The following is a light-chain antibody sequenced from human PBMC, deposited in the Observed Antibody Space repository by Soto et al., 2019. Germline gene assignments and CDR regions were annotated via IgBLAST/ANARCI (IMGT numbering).Light chain of an antibody. CDR2: SNN. CDR3: AASADSLNGRV. J-gene: IGLJ3*02. CDR1: SSNIGSNT. V-gene: IGLV1-44*01. Sequence: QSVLTQPPSASGPPGQRVTISCSGSSSNIGSNTVNWYQQLPGTAPKLLIYSNNQRPSGVPDRFSRSKSGTSPSLAISGRQSEHEADYYSAASADSLNGRVFGGGTKLTVL.